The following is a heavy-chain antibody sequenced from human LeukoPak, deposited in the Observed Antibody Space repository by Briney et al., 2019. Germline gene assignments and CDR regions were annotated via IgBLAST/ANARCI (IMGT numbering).Heavy chain of an antibody. J-gene: IGHJ4*02. CDR1: GGSISSYY. CDR3: ARLPRGGYRDFDY. CDR2: IYYSGST. D-gene: IGHD5-12*01. V-gene: IGHV4-59*08. Sequence: SETLSLTCTVSGGSISSYYWSWIRQPPGKGLEWIGYIYYSGSTNYNPSLKSRVTISVDTSKNQFSLKLSSVTAADTAVYYCARLPRGGYRDFDYWGQGTLVTVSS.